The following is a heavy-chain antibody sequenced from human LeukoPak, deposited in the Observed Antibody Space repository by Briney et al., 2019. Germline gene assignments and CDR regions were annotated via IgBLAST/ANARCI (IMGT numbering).Heavy chain of an antibody. CDR2: IYTSGST. CDR1: GGSISSGSYY. V-gene: IGHV4-61*02. Sequence: SETLSLTCTVSGGSISSGSYYWSWIRQPAGKGLEWIGRIYTSGSTNYNPSLKSRVTISVDTSKNQFSLKLSSVTAADTAVYYCARVFPDYYYYYMDVWGKGTTVTISS. J-gene: IGHJ6*03. CDR3: ARVFPDYYYYYMDV.